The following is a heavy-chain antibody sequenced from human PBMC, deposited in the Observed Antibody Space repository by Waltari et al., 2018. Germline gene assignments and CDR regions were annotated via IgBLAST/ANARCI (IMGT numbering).Heavy chain of an antibody. Sequence: EVQLVESGGGLVQPGLSLRLSCTASGFTFGDYAMSWFGQAPGKGLEGVGFIRSKADGGKTGNAASVKCRFTISRDDSKSIAYLQMNSLKADDTGMYYCSRAPNGYPGYWDQGTLVTVSS. D-gene: IGHD5-12*01. CDR2: IRSKADGGKT. CDR3: SRAPNGYPGY. CDR1: GFTFGDYA. V-gene: IGHV3-49*03. J-gene: IGHJ4*02.